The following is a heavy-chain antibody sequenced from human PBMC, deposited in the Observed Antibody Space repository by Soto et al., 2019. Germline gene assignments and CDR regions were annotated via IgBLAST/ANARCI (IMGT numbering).Heavy chain of an antibody. CDR2: IYYSGST. CDR1: GVSISSYY. J-gene: IGHJ5*02. CDR3: ASYYDSSGWPRYNWFDP. Sequence: ASETLSLTCTVSGVSISSYYWIWIRQPPGKGLEWIGYIYYSGSTNYNPSLKSRVTISVDTSKNQFSLKLSSVTAADTAVYYCASYYDSSGWPRYNWFDPWGQGTLVTVSS. D-gene: IGHD3-22*01. V-gene: IGHV4-59*01.